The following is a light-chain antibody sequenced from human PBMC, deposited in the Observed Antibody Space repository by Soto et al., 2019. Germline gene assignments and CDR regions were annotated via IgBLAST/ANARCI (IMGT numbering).Light chain of an antibody. CDR3: QQYDNPALT. CDR1: QSITNR. Sequence: DIQMTQSPSTLSASVGDRVAITCRASQSITNRLAWYQLKPGKAPKVLIYDASNLETGVPSRFSGSGSGTDFTFTISSLQPEDIATYYCQQYDNPALTFGGGTKVDIK. V-gene: IGKV1-33*01. J-gene: IGKJ4*01. CDR2: DAS.